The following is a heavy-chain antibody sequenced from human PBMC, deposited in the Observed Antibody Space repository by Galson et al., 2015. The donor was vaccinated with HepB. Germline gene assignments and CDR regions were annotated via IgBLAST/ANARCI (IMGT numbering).Heavy chain of an antibody. J-gene: IGHJ6*02. CDR3: ARVGLAYYDFWSGYGLDV. CDR1: GYSFTNYG. Sequence: SVKVSCKASGYSFTNYGISWVRQAPGQGLEWMGWISAYNGYTNYAQKFQGRVSMTTDISTSSVSLELRILRSDDTAVYYCARVGLAYYDFWSGYGLDVWGQGTTVTVSS. CDR2: ISAYNGYT. V-gene: IGHV1-18*01. D-gene: IGHD3-3*01.